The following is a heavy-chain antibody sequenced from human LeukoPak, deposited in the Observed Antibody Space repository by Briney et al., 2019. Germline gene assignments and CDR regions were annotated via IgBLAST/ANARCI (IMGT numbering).Heavy chain of an antibody. Sequence: ASVKVSCKASGYTFTSYYMHWVRQAPGQGLEWMGIINPSGGSTSYAQKFQGRVTMTRDTSTSTVYMELSSLRSDDTAVYYCARDAHMVRDRRAFDIWGQGTMVTVSS. CDR3: ARDAHMVRDRRAFDI. CDR1: GYTFTSYY. J-gene: IGHJ3*02. V-gene: IGHV1-46*03. D-gene: IGHD3-10*01. CDR2: INPSGGST.